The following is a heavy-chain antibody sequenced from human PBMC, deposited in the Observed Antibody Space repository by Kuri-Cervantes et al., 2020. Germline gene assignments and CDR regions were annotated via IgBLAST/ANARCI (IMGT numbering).Heavy chain of an antibody. J-gene: IGHJ3*02. CDR1: GYTFTSYA. D-gene: IGHD4-17*01. CDR3: ARVDYGDYWAFDI. CDR2: SNAGNGNT. V-gene: IGHV1-3*02. Sequence: ASVKVSCKASGYTFTSYAMHWVRQAPGQRLEWMGWSNAGNGNTKYSQEFQGRVTITRDTSASTAYMELGSLRSEDMAVYYYARVDYGDYWAFDIWGQGTMVTVSS.